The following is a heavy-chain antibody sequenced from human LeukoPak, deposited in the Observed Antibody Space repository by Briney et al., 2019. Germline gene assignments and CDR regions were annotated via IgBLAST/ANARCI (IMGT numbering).Heavy chain of an antibody. CDR3: ARGIRWFGEPYFDY. CDR2: IYYSGST. D-gene: IGHD3-10*01. V-gene: IGHV4-39*01. Sequence: SETLSLTCTVSGGSISSSSYYRGWIRQPPGKGLEWIGSIYYSGSTYYNPSLKSRVTISVDTSKNQFSLKLSSVTAADTAVYYCARGIRWFGEPYFDYWGQGTLVTVSS. J-gene: IGHJ4*02. CDR1: GGSISSSSYY.